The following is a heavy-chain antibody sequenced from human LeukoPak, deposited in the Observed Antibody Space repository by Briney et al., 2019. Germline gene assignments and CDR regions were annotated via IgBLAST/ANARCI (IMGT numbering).Heavy chain of an antibody. CDR3: ARLGIWPNWPAFDY. CDR2: IKRDGSDK. D-gene: IGHD7-27*01. J-gene: IGHJ4*02. CDR1: GFSFTTYG. V-gene: IGHV3-7*01. Sequence: PGGSLRLSCAASGFSFTTYGMSWVRQAPGKGLEWVANIKRDGSDKYYVDSVKGRFTISRDNAKNSLYLQMNSLRAEDTAVYYCARLGIWPNWPAFDYWGQGTLVTVSS.